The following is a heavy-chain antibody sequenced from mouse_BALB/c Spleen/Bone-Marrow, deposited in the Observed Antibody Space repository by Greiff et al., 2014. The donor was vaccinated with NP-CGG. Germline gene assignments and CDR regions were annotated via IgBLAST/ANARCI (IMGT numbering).Heavy chain of an antibody. J-gene: IGHJ2*01. CDR2: ISDDGSN. D-gene: IGHD2-3*01. Sequence: ESGPGLVKPSQSLSLTCSVTGYSITSGYYWNWIRQFPGNQLEWMGYISDDGSNNYNPSLKNRISITRDTSENQFFLKLISMTTEDAATYYCAREPYDGSLFEYWGQGTTLTVSS. CDR1: GYSITSGYY. V-gene: IGHV3-6*02. CDR3: AREPYDGSLFEY.